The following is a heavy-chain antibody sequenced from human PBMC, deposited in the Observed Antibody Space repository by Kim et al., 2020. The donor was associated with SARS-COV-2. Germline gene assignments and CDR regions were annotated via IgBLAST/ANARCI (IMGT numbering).Heavy chain of an antibody. D-gene: IGHD2-2*01. Sequence: SETLSLTCTVSGDSTTGYYWSWIRQPPGKALELIGYIYYSGGTNYNPSLKSRVTISVDTNHFSLKLSSVTAADTAIYYCARAYCSGTTSPAMGVYRLHP. CDR3: ARAYCSGTTSPAMGVYRLHP. CDR2: IYYSGGT. J-gene: IGHJ5*02. CDR1: GDSTTGYY. V-gene: IGHV4-59*13.